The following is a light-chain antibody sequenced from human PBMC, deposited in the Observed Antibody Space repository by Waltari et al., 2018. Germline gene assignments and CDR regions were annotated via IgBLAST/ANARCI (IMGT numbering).Light chain of an antibody. CDR1: SLRYYY. J-gene: IGLJ1*01. CDR2: GKN. Sequence: SSELTQDPVVSVALGQTVRITCQGDSLRYYYANWYHQKPGQAPVLVMYGKNNRPSGIPYLFSGSYSGTTASLIITGAQAEDEGDYYCNSRDSRGHPLVFETGTKVTVL. V-gene: IGLV3-19*01. CDR3: NSRDSRGHPLV.